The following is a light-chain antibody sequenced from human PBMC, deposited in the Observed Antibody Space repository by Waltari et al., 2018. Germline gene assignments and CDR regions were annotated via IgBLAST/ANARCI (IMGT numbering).Light chain of an antibody. J-gene: IGKJ1*01. CDR1: PSVSRAV. CDR3: QHYVSLPVT. CDR2: GAS. V-gene: IGKV3-20*01. Sequence: EVVLTQSPGTLSLSPGERSTLSCRASPSVSRAVAWYQQNPGQAPRLLIYGASNRATGIPDRFSGSGSGTDFSLIISRLEPEDFAVYYCQHYVSLPVTFGQGTKVEIK.